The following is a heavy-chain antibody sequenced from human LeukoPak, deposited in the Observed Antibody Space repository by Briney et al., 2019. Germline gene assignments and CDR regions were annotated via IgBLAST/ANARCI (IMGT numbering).Heavy chain of an antibody. D-gene: IGHD3-9*01. CDR1: GFTFSSYG. CDR2: IRYDGSNK. V-gene: IGHV3-30*02. J-gene: IGHJ4*02. Sequence: PGGSLRLSCAASGFTFSSYGMHWVRQAPGKGLEWVAFIRYDGSNKYYADSVKGRFTISRDNSKNTLYLQMSSLRAEDTAVYYCAKDFEYFDWLCDFDYWGQGTLVTVSS. CDR3: AKDFEYFDWLCDFDY.